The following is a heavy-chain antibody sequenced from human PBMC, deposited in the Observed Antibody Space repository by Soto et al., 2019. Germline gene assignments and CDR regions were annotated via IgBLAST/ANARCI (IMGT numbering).Heavy chain of an antibody. CDR3: AKSPGMYYYDSSGYYHYDY. V-gene: IGHV3-23*01. CDR2: ISGSGVST. D-gene: IGHD3-22*01. J-gene: IGHJ4*02. CDR1: GFTFSSYA. Sequence: GGSLRLSCAAYGFTFSSYAMSWVRQAAGKVLEWVSAISGSGVSTYYADSVKGRFTISRDNSKNTLYLQMNSLRAEDTAVYYCAKSPGMYYYDSSGYYHYDYWGQGT.